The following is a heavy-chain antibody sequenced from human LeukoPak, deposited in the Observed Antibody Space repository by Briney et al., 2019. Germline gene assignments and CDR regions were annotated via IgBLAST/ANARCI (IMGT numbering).Heavy chain of an antibody. CDR1: GFLFSDAR. J-gene: IGHJ4*01. V-gene: IGHV3-15*01. CDR2: IKRNSQGGTA. CDR3: TTRLN. Sequence: PGGSLRLSCAASGFLFSDARMTWVRQAPGKGLEWVGHIKRNSQGGTADYAAPVRGRFTISRDDSRKTVYLQMSSLRSEDTAVYYCTTRLNWGRGALVTVSS.